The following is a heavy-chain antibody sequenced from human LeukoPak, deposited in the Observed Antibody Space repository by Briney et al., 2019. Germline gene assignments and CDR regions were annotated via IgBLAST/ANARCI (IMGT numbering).Heavy chain of an antibody. D-gene: IGHD1-26*01. CDR2: ISGDGGIT. CDR1: GFAFGTYA. J-gene: IGHJ4*02. CDR3: AKLKRDSGSYLHYYFDY. V-gene: IGHV3-23*01. Sequence: GGSLRLSCAGSGFAFGTYAMSWVRQAPGKGLEWVSTISGDGGITYYADSVEGRFTISRDNSKNTLYLQMNSLKTEDTAVYYCAKLKRDSGSYLHYYFDYWGQGTLVTVSS.